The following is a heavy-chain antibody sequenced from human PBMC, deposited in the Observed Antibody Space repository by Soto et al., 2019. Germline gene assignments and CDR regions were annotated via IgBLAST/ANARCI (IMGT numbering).Heavy chain of an antibody. CDR1: GFTFSSYA. Sequence: GGSLRLSCEASGFTFSSYAMSWVRQAPGKGLEWVSGISGGGSTTYYADSVKGRFTISRDNSKNTLYLQVNSLRAEDTAVYYCARDQAAGGTISRYFQDWGQGTLVTVSS. CDR2: ISGGGSTT. V-gene: IGHV3-23*01. D-gene: IGHD6-13*01. CDR3: ARDQAAGGTISRYFQD. J-gene: IGHJ1*01.